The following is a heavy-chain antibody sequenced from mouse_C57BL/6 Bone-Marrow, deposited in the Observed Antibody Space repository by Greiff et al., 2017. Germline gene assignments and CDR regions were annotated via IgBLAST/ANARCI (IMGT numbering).Heavy chain of an antibody. V-gene: IGHV1-54*01. Sequence: VQVVESGAELVRPGTSVKVSCKASGYAFTNYLIAWVKQRPGQGLEWIGVINPGSGGTNYNEKFKGKATLTADKSSSTAYMQLSSLTSEDSAVYFCARSNDGYPYYFDYWGQGTTLTVSS. CDR1: GYAFTNYL. J-gene: IGHJ2*01. D-gene: IGHD2-3*01. CDR2: INPGSGGT. CDR3: ARSNDGYPYYFDY.